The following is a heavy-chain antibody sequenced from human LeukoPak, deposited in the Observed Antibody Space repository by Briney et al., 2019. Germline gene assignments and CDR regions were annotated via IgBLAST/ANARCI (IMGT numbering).Heavy chain of an antibody. CDR1: GLTGSHSY. V-gene: IGHV3-53*01. D-gene: IGHD4-17*01. Sequence: GGSLRLSCAASGLTGSHSYVSWVRQAPGKGLEWVSAIHTSGDTCYADSVKGRFTISRDTSKNTLYLQINSLRVEDTAVYYCIVFGDSNHWGQGTLVTVSS. CDR3: IVFGDSNH. CDR2: IHTSGDT. J-gene: IGHJ5*02.